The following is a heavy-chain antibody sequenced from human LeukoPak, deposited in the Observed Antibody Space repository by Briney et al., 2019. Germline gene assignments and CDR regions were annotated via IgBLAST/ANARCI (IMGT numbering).Heavy chain of an antibody. Sequence: SQTLSLTCAISGDSVSSNSAAWNWIRQSPSRGLEWLGRTYYRSKWYSDYAPSVKSRITVDADTSKSQFSLQLSSVTPEDTAVYYCARIVPAGDWYFDLWGRGTLVIVSS. CDR2: TYYRSKWYS. J-gene: IGHJ2*01. V-gene: IGHV6-1*01. CDR1: GDSVSSNSAA. D-gene: IGHD2-2*01. CDR3: ARIVPAGDWYFDL.